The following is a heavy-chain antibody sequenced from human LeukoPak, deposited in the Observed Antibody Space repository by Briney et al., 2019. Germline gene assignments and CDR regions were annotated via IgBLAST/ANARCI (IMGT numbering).Heavy chain of an antibody. CDR3: ASLGYCSGGSCYSDAFDI. CDR2: ISSSSSYI. D-gene: IGHD2-15*01. Sequence: PGGSLRLSCAASGFTFSSYSMNWVRQAPGKGLEWVSSISSSSSYIYYADSVKGRFTISRDNAKNSLYLQMNSLRAEDTAVYYCASLGYCSGGSCYSDAFDIWGQGTMVTVSS. V-gene: IGHV3-21*01. J-gene: IGHJ3*02. CDR1: GFTFSSYS.